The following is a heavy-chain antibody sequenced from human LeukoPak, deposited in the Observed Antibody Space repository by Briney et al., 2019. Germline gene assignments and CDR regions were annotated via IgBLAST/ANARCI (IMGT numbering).Heavy chain of an antibody. Sequence: GGSLRLSCAASGLTFSRYSMNWVRQAPGKGLEWVSAISGSGGSTYYADSVKGRFTISRDNSKNTLYLQMNSLRAEDTAVYYCAKVEFRRSHFDYWGQGTLVTVSS. D-gene: IGHD3-10*01. CDR3: AKVEFRRSHFDY. CDR1: GLTFSRYS. CDR2: ISGSGGST. J-gene: IGHJ4*02. V-gene: IGHV3-23*01.